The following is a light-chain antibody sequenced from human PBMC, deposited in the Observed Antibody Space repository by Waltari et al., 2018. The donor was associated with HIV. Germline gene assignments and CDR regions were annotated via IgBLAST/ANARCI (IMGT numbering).Light chain of an antibody. CDR2: EVS. Sequence: QSALTQPASVSGSPGQSITIPCTGTSSDVGSYNLVSWYQQHPGKAPKLMIYEVSKRPSGVSDLFSGSKSGNTASLTISGLQAEDEADYYCCSYAGSSYIFGTGTKVTVL. CDR3: CSYAGSSYI. J-gene: IGLJ1*01. CDR1: SSDVGSYNL. V-gene: IGLV2-23*02.